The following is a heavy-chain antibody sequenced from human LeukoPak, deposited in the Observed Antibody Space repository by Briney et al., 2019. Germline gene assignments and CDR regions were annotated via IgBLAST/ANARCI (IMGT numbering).Heavy chain of an antibody. Sequence: GGSLRLSCAASGFTFSTYAMHWVRQAPGKGLEYVSAVNSSGRNTFYARSVKGRFTISRDNSKNTLYLQMGGLRAEDTAQYYCVRDMTGNYYDTWGQGTLVTVSS. CDR2: VNSSGRNT. D-gene: IGHD3-22*01. CDR3: VRDMTGNYYDT. V-gene: IGHV3-64*01. J-gene: IGHJ4*02. CDR1: GFTFSTYA.